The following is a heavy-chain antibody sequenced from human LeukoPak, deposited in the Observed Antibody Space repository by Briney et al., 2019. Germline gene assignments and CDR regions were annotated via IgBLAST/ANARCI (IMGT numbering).Heavy chain of an antibody. Sequence: PSETLSLTCTVSGGSISSYYWSWIRQPAGKGLEWIGSIYYSGSTYYNPSLKSRVTISVDTSKNQFSLKLSSVTAADTAVYYCASPDRGYSYGHFDYWGQGTLVTVSS. CDR1: GGSISSYY. V-gene: IGHV4-59*05. D-gene: IGHD5-18*01. CDR3: ASPDRGYSYGHFDY. CDR2: IYYSGST. J-gene: IGHJ4*02.